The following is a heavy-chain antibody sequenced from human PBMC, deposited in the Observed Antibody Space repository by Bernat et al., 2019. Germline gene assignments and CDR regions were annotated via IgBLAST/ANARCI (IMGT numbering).Heavy chain of an antibody. CDR1: GFIFSCYS. J-gene: IGHJ4*02. CDR2: ISYDGSNK. CDR3: TRDLPGDGDFGMDY. Sequence: QVQLVESGGGVVQPGRSLRLCCAASGFIFSCYSIHWVRQAPGKGLEWVAVISYDGSNKYYADSVKGRFTISRDNSKNTLYLQMNSLRVEDTAVYYCTRDLPGDGDFGMDYWGQGTLVTVSS. V-gene: IGHV3-30*01. D-gene: IGHD4-17*01.